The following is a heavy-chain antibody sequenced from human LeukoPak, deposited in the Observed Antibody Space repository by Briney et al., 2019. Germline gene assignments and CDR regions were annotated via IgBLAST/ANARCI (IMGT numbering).Heavy chain of an antibody. J-gene: IGHJ4*02. D-gene: IGHD3-22*01. CDR2: LYRGGAT. CDR1: GFTVSTTY. V-gene: IGHV3-53*04. CDR3: ARGDYYDDCGYSD. Sequence: GGSLRLSCEVSGFTVSTTYMSWVRQAPGKGLEWVSILYRGGATYYADSVKGRFSIYRHDSNNTLFLQMNSLRPENTAVYYCARGDYYDDCGYSDWGQGTLVTVSS.